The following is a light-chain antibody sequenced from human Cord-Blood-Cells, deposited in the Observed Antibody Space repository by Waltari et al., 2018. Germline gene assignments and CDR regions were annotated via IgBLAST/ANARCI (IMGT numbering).Light chain of an antibody. CDR1: QSVSSSY. V-gene: IGKV3-20*01. CDR2: GAS. Sequence: EIVLTQFPGTLSLSPGERATLSCRASQSVSSSYLAWYQQKPGQAPRLLIYGASSRATGIPDRFSGSGSGTDFTLTISRLEPEDFAVYYWQQYGSSPLTFGGGTKVETK. J-gene: IGKJ4*01. CDR3: QQYGSSPLT.